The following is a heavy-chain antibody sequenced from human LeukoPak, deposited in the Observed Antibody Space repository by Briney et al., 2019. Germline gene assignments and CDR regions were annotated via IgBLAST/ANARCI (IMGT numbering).Heavy chain of an antibody. CDR1: GYTLTGYY. CDR2: INPNSGGT. V-gene: IGHV1-2*02. CDR3: ARQGSGTDFDY. Sequence: ASVKVSCKASGYTLTGYYIQWVRQAPGQGLEWMGWINPNSGGTNYAQKFQGRVTMTRETSISTAYMEVSRLRSDDTAVFYCARQGSGTDFDYWGQGTLVTVSS. D-gene: IGHD3-10*01. J-gene: IGHJ4*02.